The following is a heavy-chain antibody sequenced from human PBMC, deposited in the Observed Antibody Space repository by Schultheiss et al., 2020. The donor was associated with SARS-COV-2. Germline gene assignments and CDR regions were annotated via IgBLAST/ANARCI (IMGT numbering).Heavy chain of an antibody. CDR3: VKGQIGYCSSTSCGYGMDV. J-gene: IGHJ6*02. D-gene: IGHD2-2*01. Sequence: GGSLRLSCAASGFTFSSYSMNWVRQAPGKGLEWVAVISYDGSNKYYADSVKGRFTISRDNSKNTLYLQMSSLRAEDTAVYYCVKGQIGYCSSTSCGYGMDVWGQGTTVTVSS. V-gene: IGHV3-30*18. CDR2: ISYDGSNK. CDR1: GFTFSSYS.